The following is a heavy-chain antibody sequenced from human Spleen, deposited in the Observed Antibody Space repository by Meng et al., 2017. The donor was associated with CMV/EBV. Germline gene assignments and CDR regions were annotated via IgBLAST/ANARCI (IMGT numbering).Heavy chain of an antibody. Sequence: ASVKVSCKASGYSFTSSDINWVRQATGQGLEWMGFINPNSGNTGYARRFQGRVTITTDESTSTAYMELSSPRSEDTAVYYCARGGIVGATYGMDVWGQGTTVTVSS. CDR3: ARGGIVGATYGMDV. V-gene: IGHV1-8*03. CDR1: GYSFTSSD. CDR2: INPNSGNT. D-gene: IGHD1-26*01. J-gene: IGHJ6*02.